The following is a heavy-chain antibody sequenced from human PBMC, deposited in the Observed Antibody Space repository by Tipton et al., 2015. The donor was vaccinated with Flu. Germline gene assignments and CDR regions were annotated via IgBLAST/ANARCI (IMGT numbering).Heavy chain of an antibody. Sequence: QLVQSGPEVKKPRASVKVSCKASGYTFTSYGISWVRQAPGQGLEWMGWISAYNGNTNYAQKLQGRVTMTTDTSTSTAYMELRSLRSDDTAVYYCAVDRGNQNSWAYYYCYGMDVWVQGTTVTVSS. CDR1: GYTFTSYG. V-gene: IGHV1-18*01. CDR2: ISAYNGNT. J-gene: IGHJ6*02. D-gene: IGHD2-15*01. CDR3: AVDRGNQNSWAYYYCYGMDV.